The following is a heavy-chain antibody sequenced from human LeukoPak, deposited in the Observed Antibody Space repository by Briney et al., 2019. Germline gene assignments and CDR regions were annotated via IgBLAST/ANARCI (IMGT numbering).Heavy chain of an antibody. CDR2: IYYSGST. Sequence: PSETLSLTCTVSGGSISSYYWSWIRQPPGKALEWLGYIYYSGSTDYNPSLKSRVTISVDTSKNQFSLKLSSLTAADTAVYYCAREGVTKYYFDYWGQGTLVTVS. J-gene: IGHJ4*02. CDR3: AREGVTKYYFDY. V-gene: IGHV4-59*01. CDR1: GGSISSYY. D-gene: IGHD4-11*01.